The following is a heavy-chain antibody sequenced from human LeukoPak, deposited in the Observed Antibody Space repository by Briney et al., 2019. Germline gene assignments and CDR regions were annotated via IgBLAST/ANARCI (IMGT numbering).Heavy chain of an antibody. Sequence: GGSLRLSCAASGFTFSTYAMNWVRQAPGKGLEWVSSISGSGDNTYHADSVKGRFSVSRDNPKNTLYLQMNSLRAEDTAVYYCARAAPGLRYFDWFNSYYGMDVWGQGTTVTVSS. CDR3: ARAAPGLRYFDWFNSYYGMDV. D-gene: IGHD3-9*01. J-gene: IGHJ6*02. CDR2: ISGSGDNT. V-gene: IGHV3-23*01. CDR1: GFTFSTYA.